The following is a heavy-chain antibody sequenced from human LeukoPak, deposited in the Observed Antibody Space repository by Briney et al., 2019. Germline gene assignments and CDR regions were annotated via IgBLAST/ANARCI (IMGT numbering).Heavy chain of an antibody. V-gene: IGHV3-23*01. Sequence: GGSLRLSCAASGFTFSSYAMSLVRQAPVKGLEWVSAISGSVGRTYYADSAKGRLTISRDNSKKTRYVQMKSLVAEDTAPYYCTKDDSSYSFGRVWGQGTLVTVPS. CDR2: ISGSVGRT. J-gene: IGHJ4*02. D-gene: IGHD5-18*01. CDR3: TKDDSSYSFGRV. CDR1: GFTFSSYA.